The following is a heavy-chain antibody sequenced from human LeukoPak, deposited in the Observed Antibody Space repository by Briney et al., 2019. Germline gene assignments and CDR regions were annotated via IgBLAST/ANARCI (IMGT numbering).Heavy chain of an antibody. D-gene: IGHD3-10*01. CDR3: ARVRGYAGTEVDY. Sequence: ASVKVSCKASGYTFTSYDINWVRQATGQGLEWMGWVNPNSGNTGYAQKFQGRVTMTRNTSISTAYMELSSLRSEDTAVYYCARVRGYAGTEVDYWGQGTLVTVSS. V-gene: IGHV1-8*01. J-gene: IGHJ4*02. CDR2: VNPNSGNT. CDR1: GYTFTSYD.